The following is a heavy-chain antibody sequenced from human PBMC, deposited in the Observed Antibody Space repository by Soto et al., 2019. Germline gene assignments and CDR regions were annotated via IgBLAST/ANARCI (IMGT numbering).Heavy chain of an antibody. Sequence: QVQLVESGGGVVQPGRSLRLSCAASGFTFSSYGMHWVRQAPGKGLEWVAVISYDGSNKYYADSVKGRFTISRDNSKNPLYRQMNSLRAEDTAVYYCAKGRRSSYYFDYWGQGTLVTVSS. J-gene: IGHJ4*02. D-gene: IGHD3-3*01. CDR1: GFTFSSYG. V-gene: IGHV3-30*18. CDR3: AKGRRSSYYFDY. CDR2: ISYDGSNK.